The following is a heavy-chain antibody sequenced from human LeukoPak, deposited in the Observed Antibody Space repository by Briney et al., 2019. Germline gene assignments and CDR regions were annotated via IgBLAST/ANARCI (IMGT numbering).Heavy chain of an antibody. CDR2: ISPLDGKT. J-gene: IGHJ4*02. Sequence: ASVKVSCEPSGYTFTGYGISWVRQAPGQALEWMGWISPLDGKTNYAQKLQGRVTMTTDTYTSTAYMELRRLTSDDTAVYFCTRDASSSWYHYWGQGTLVTVSS. D-gene: IGHD6-13*01. CDR3: TRDASSSWYHY. CDR1: GYTFTGYG. V-gene: IGHV1-18*01.